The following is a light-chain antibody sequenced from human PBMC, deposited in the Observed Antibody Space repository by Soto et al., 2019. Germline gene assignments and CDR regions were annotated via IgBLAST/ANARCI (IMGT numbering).Light chain of an antibody. CDR3: QQRSNWPPVT. CDR2: DAS. V-gene: IGKV3-11*01. CDR1: QSINRH. Sequence: EIVLTQSPATLSLSPGERATLSCRASQSINRHLAWYRQKPGQAPRLLIYDASNRATGIPARFSGSGSGTDFNFAISSLEPEDFGVYYCQQRSNWPPVTFGGGTKVEIK. J-gene: IGKJ4*01.